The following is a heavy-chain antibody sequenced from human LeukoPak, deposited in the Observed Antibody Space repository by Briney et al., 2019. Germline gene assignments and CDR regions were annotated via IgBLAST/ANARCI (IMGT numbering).Heavy chain of an antibody. D-gene: IGHD4-17*01. CDR3: ARDRTTVTVFDY. Sequence: QPGGSLRLSCAASGFTFSSYWMHWVRQAPGKGLVWVSRIHSDGSITSYADSVKGRFTVSSDNAKNTLYLQMNSLRADDTAVYYCARDRTTVTVFDYWGQGTLVTVSS. V-gene: IGHV3-74*01. J-gene: IGHJ4*02. CDR1: GFTFSSYW. CDR2: IHSDGSIT.